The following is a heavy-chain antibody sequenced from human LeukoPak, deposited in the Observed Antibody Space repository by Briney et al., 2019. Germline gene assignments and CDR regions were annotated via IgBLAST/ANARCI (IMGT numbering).Heavy chain of an antibody. V-gene: IGHV3-33*01. J-gene: IGHJ4*02. D-gene: IGHD3-22*01. CDR2: LWYDGSNE. CDR3: ARVRADSSGHDIDY. CDR1: GFTFSAYV. Sequence: GGSLRLSCAASGFTFSAYVMHWVRQAPGKGLEWVAILWYDGSNEYYADSVKGRFTMSRDNSKNTLYLQMNSLRAEDTAVYYCARVRADSSGHDIDYWGQGTLVTVSS.